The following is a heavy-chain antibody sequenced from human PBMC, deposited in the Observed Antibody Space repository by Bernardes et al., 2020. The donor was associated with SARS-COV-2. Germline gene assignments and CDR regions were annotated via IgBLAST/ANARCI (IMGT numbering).Heavy chain of an antibody. CDR3: VGRFCAVSSACGNFYGMGV. D-gene: IGHD6-19*01. CDR2: IWYDGSTK. J-gene: IGHJ6*04. CDR1: GFTFNTYG. V-gene: IGHV3-33*01. Sequence: GGSLRLSCSASGFTFNTYGMHWVRRAPGKGLEWVAVIWYDGSTKYYADYAKGRFTISRDNSKNTLYLQMNSLRVEDTAVYYCVGRFCAVSSACGNFYGMGVWGKGTTVTVS.